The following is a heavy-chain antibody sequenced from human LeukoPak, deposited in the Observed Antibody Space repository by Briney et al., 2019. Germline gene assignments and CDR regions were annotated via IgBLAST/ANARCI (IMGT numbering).Heavy chain of an antibody. CDR3: ARVSEYYYDSSGYYYTD. D-gene: IGHD3-22*01. CDR2: ISAYNGNT. J-gene: IGHJ4*02. V-gene: IGHV1-18*01. CDR1: GYTFTIYG. Sequence: ASVKVSFKASGYTFTIYGISWVRQAPGQGLEWMGWISAYNGNTNYAQKLQGRVTMTTDTSTSTAYMELRSLRSDDTAVYYCARVSEYYYDSSGYYYTDWGQGTLVTVSS.